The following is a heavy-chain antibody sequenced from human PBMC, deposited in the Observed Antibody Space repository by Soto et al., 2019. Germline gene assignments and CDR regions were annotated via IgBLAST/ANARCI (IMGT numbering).Heavy chain of an antibody. J-gene: IGHJ4*02. CDR2: ISYDGSNK. D-gene: IGHD6-19*01. V-gene: IGHV3-30*18. CDR1: GFTFSSYG. CDR3: AKNRGSSGWYGRWAFDY. Sequence: QVQLVESGGGVVQPGRSLRLSCAASGFTFSSYGMHWVRQAPGKGLEWVAVISYDGSNKYYADSVKGRFTISRDKSKNTLYLQMNSLRAEDTDVYYCAKNRGSSGWYGRWAFDYWGQGTLVTVSS.